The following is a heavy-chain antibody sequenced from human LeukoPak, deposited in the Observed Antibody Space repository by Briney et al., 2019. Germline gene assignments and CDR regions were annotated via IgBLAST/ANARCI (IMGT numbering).Heavy chain of an antibody. CDR3: ASFYTTVQIP. V-gene: IGHV1-69*05. J-gene: IGHJ5*02. CDR1: GGTFSSYA. Sequence: SVKVSCKASGGTFSSYAISWVRQAPGQGLEWMGGIIPIFGTANFAQKFQGRVTITMDESTSTAYMELSSLRSEDTAVYYCASFYTTVQIPWGQGTLVTVSS. D-gene: IGHD4-17*01. CDR2: IIPIFGTA.